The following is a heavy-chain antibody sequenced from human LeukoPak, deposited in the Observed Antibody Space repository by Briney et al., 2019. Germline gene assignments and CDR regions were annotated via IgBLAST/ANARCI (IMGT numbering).Heavy chain of an antibody. CDR3: AREISRFGI. V-gene: IGHV3-66*01. J-gene: IGHJ4*02. Sequence: GGSLRLSCAASGFTVSSSNYMNWVRQAPGKGLEWVSGIYTGGTTYYTDSVEGRFTISRDNPNNTLYLQMHSLRAEGTAVYYCAREISRFGIWGQGTLVTVSS. D-gene: IGHD3-16*01. CDR1: GFTVSSSNY. CDR2: IYTGGTT.